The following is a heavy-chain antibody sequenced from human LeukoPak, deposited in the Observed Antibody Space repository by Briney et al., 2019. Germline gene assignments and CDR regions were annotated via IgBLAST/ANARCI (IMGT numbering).Heavy chain of an antibody. J-gene: IGHJ4*02. CDR1: GFTFSSYW. V-gene: IGHV3-7*01. D-gene: IGHD3-22*01. CDR2: IKQDGSEE. CDR3: ARDRFSGYLLYYFDY. Sequence: GGSLRLSCAASGFTFSSYWMSWVRQAPGKGLEWVANIKQDGSEEYYVDSVKGRFTISRDNAKNSLYLQMNSLRAEDTAVYYCARDRFSGYLLYYFDYWGQGTLVTVSS.